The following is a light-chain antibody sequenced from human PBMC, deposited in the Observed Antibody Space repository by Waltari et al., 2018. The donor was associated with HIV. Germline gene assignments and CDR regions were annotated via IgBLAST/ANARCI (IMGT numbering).Light chain of an antibody. CDR1: QSVSRN. CDR2: AAS. V-gene: IGKV3-15*01. CDR3: QQYDDWPRT. Sequence: EVVMTQSPATLSVSPGERAALACRASQSVSRNLAWYQQKPGQPPMLLIYAASTRASGVPVRISGTGSGTEFTLTISSLQSEDFAVYYCQQYDDWPRTFGQGTRVEIK. J-gene: IGKJ1*01.